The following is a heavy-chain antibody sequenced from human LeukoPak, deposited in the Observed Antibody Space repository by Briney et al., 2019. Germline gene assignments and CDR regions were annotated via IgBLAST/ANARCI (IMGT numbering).Heavy chain of an antibody. V-gene: IGHV3-30*18. D-gene: IGHD3-22*01. J-gene: IGHJ4*02. CDR2: ISYDGSNK. Sequence: GGSLRLSCAASGFTFSSYGMHWVRQAPGKGLEWVAVISYDGSNKYYADSVKGRFTISRDNSKNTLYLQMNSLRAEDTAVYYCAKDSLTYYYDSSGYFDYWGQGTLVTVSS. CDR3: AKDSLTYYYDSSGYFDY. CDR1: GFTFSSYG.